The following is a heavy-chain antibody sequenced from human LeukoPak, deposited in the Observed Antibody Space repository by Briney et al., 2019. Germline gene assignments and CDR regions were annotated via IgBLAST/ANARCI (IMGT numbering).Heavy chain of an antibody. V-gene: IGHV3-30-3*01. J-gene: IGHJ4*02. D-gene: IGHD2-2*01. CDR1: GFTFSSYA. Sequence: PGGSLRLSCAASGFTFSSYAMHWVRQAPGKGLEWVAVISYDGSNKYYADSVKGRFTISRDNSKNTLYLQMNSLRAEDTAVYYCAKGGSSICSSTSCFHYFDYWGQGTLVTVSS. CDR2: ISYDGSNK. CDR3: AKGGSSICSSTSCFHYFDY.